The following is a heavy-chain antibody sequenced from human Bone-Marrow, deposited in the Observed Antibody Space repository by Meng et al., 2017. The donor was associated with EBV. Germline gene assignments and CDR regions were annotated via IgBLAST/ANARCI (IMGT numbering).Heavy chain of an antibody. CDR1: GGSVSCGSYY. CDR2: IYYSGST. V-gene: IGHV4-61*01. Sequence: LQLSCRVLVAPSANLSLTCTVSGGSVSCGSYYCSLIRKIPVKGLEWIGYIYYSGSTNYNPSRKSRVNISVDTSKNQFSLKLSFVTAAVTAVYYCARVALAVAGYFDYWGQGTLVTVSS. CDR3: ARVALAVAGYFDY. D-gene: IGHD6-19*01. J-gene: IGHJ4*02.